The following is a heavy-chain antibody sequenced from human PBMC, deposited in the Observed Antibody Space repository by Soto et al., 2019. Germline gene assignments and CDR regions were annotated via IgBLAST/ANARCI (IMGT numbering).Heavy chain of an antibody. CDR2: ISYDGSNK. CDR1: GFTFSSYG. CDR3: AKLGHYYDSSGYFNLDY. Sequence: QVQLVESGGGVVQSGRSLRLSCAASGFTFSSYGMHWVRQAPGKGLEWVAVISYDGSNKYYADSVKGRFTISRDNSKNTLYLQMNSLRAEDTAVYYCAKLGHYYDSSGYFNLDYWGQGTLVTVSS. J-gene: IGHJ4*02. V-gene: IGHV3-30*18. D-gene: IGHD3-22*01.